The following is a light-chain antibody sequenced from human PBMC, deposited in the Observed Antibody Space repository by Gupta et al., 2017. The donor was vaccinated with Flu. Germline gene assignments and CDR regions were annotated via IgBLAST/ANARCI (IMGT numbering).Light chain of an antibody. J-gene: IGLJ3*02. V-gene: IGLV1-44*01. CDR3: AAWDDSLNGLV. Sequence: QSVLTQPPSVSGTPGQRVTISCSGSSSNIGSNSVNWYQQLPGTAPKLLIFSNNQRPPGVPDRFSGSKSGTSASLAISGLQSEDEADYYCAAWDDSLNGLVFGGGTKLTVL. CDR2: SNN. CDR1: SSNIGSNS.